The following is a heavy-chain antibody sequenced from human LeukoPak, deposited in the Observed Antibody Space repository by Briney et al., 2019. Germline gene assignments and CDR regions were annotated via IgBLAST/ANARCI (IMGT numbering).Heavy chain of an antibody. CDR3: ALNVDTAMVYDY. V-gene: IGHV4-59*01. Sequence: SETLSLTCTVSGGSISSYYWSWIRQPPGKGLEWIGYIYYSGSTNYNPSLESRVTISVDTPKNQFSLKLSSVTAADTAVYYCALNVDTAMVYDYWGQGTLVTVSS. CDR1: GGSISSYY. D-gene: IGHD5-18*01. CDR2: IYYSGST. J-gene: IGHJ4*02.